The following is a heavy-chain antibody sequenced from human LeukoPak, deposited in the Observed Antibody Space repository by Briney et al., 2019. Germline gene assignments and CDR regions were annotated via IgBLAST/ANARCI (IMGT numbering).Heavy chain of an antibody. D-gene: IGHD4-11*01. CDR3: TRGYSIDY. J-gene: IGHJ4*02. CDR2: IRSKASGGTT. CDR1: GFTFGDYA. V-gene: IGHV3-49*04. Sequence: SGGSLRLSCTASGFTFGDYAMSWVRQAPGMGLEWVGFIRSKASGGTTEYTASVKGRFTISRDDSKSIAYLQMNSLITEDTAVYYCTRGYSIDYWGQGTQVTVSS.